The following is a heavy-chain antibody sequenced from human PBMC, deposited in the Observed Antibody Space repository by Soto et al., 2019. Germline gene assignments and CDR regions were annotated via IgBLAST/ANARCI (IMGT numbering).Heavy chain of an antibody. CDR2: ISSSGGYT. D-gene: IGHD1-26*01. J-gene: IGHJ4*02. V-gene: IGHV3-11*06. Sequence: GGSLRLSCSSSGFTFSDYYMTWIRQAPGKGLESISYISSSGGYTTYADSVQGRFTISRDNARNSLFLHMNSLRVEDTAVYYCAREQGGRHSLDFWGQGTLVTVSS. CDR3: AREQGGRHSLDF. CDR1: GFTFSDYY.